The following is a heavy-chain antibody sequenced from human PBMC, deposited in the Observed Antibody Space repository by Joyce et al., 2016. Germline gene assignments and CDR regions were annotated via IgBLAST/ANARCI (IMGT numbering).Heavy chain of an antibody. V-gene: IGHV4-30-2*01. CDR1: GGSISSGGYS. J-gene: IGHJ5*02. CDR2: IYPSGST. Sequence: QLQLQESGSGLVEPSQTLSLTCAVSGGSISSGGYSWSWVRQPPGKGLEWIGYIYPSGSTYHQPSLESRVTISVDRSNNKFFLKVTSVTAADTAVYYCARVSNWFDPWGQGTLVTVSS. CDR3: ARVSNWFDP.